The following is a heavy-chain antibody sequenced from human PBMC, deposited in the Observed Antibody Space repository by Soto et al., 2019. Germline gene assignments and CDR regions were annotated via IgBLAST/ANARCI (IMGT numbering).Heavy chain of an antibody. CDR2: IYPGDSDT. Sequence: GESLKISCKGSGHSFTSYWIGWVRQMPGKGLEWMGIIYPGDSDTRYSPSFQGQVTISADKSISTAYLQWSSLKASDTAMYYCARTRILSGPPYYYYGMDVWGQGTTVTVSS. V-gene: IGHV5-51*01. CDR1: GHSFTSYW. CDR3: ARTRILSGPPYYYYGMDV. D-gene: IGHD3-9*01. J-gene: IGHJ6*02.